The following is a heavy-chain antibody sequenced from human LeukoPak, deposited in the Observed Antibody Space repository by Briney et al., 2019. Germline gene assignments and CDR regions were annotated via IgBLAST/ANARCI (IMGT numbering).Heavy chain of an antibody. V-gene: IGHV4-59*01. D-gene: IGHD3-22*01. J-gene: IGHJ4*02. CDR3: ARGYFDSSGYSNPFDL. Sequence: SETLSLTCTVSGASISSSYWSWIRQSPGKGLEWIGYIYYSGSTNYNPSLQSRVTMSMDTSKNQFSLRLSSVTAADTAVYYCARGYFDSSGYSNPFDLWGQGALVTVSS. CDR2: IYYSGST. CDR1: GASISSSY.